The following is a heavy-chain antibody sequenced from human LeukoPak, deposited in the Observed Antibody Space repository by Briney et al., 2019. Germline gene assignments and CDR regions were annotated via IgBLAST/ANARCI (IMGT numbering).Heavy chain of an antibody. CDR1: GGSLSSSGYY. D-gene: IGHD3-16*02. V-gene: IGHV4-39*01. CDR2: VYNSGST. CDR3: ARLSYRAAVGVVDP. Sequence: SETLSLTCSVSGGSLSSSGYYWVWIRQPPGKGLEWVGSVYNSGSTYYNPSLKSRVTIDADMSKNQFSLRLSSMTAADTAVYYCARLSYRAAVGVVDPWGSGTLVTVSS. J-gene: IGHJ5*02.